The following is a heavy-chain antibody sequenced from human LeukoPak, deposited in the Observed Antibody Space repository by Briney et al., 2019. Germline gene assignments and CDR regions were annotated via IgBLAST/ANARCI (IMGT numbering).Heavy chain of an antibody. CDR3: AKGTRGYYYDSSGYPYYFDY. CDR2: ISWNSGSI. V-gene: IGHV3-9*01. D-gene: IGHD3-22*01. CDR1: GFTFDDYA. Sequence: GGSLRLSCAASGFTFDDYAMHWVGQAPAKGLEWVSGISWNSGSIGYADSVKGRFTISRDNAKNSLYLQMNSLRAEDTALYYCAKGTRGYYYDSSGYPYYFDYWGQGTLVTVSS. J-gene: IGHJ4*02.